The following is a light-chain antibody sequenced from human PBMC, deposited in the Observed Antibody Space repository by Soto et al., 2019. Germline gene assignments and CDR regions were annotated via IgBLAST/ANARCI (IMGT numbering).Light chain of an antibody. J-gene: IGLJ2*01. CDR3: SSSAGSVV. CDR1: SSDVGGYNY. Sequence: QSALTQPPSASGSPGQSVTISCTGTSSDVGGYNYVSWYQQHPGKAPKLMIYEVSKRPSGVPDRFSRSKSGNTASLTVSGLQAEDEADYYCSSSAGSVVFGGGTKLTVL. V-gene: IGLV2-8*01. CDR2: EVS.